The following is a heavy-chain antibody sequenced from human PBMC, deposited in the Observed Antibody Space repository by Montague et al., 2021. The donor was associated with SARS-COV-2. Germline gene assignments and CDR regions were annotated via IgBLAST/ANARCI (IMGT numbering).Heavy chain of an antibody. CDR3: ARDKAEYIVVVPAVPLAYGMDV. D-gene: IGHD2-2*01. CDR2: IYYSGST. J-gene: IGHJ6*02. Sequence: SETLSLTCTVSGGSISSGGYYWSWIRQHPGKGLEWIGYIYYSGSTNYNPSLKSRVTISEDTSKNQFSLKLSSVTAADTAVYYCARDKAEYIVVVPAVPLAYGMDVWGQGTTVTVSS. CDR1: GGSISSGGYY. V-gene: IGHV4-61*08.